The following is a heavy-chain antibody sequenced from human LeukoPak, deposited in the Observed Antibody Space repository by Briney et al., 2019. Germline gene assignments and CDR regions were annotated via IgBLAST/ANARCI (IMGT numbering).Heavy chain of an antibody. V-gene: IGHV4-4*02. D-gene: IGHD6-19*01. CDR3: ARKSGWNLDY. Sequence: DPSGTLSLTCHVSGGFISTSNWWSWVRQSPGKGLEWIGEIYHSGSTNYNPSLKSRVTISVDKSKNQFSLRLNSVTGADTAVYYCARKSGWNLDYWGQGTLVAVSP. CDR2: IYHSGST. J-gene: IGHJ4*02. CDR1: GGFISTSNW.